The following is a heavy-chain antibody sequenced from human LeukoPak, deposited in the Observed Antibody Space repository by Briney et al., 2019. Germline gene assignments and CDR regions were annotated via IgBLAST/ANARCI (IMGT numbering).Heavy chain of an antibody. J-gene: IGHJ3*02. CDR2: INPNSGGA. V-gene: IGHV1-2*02. D-gene: IGHD1-1*01. Sequence: ASVKVSCKASGYTFTGYYMHWVRQAPGQGLEWMGWINPNSGGANYAQKFQGRVTMTRDTSISTAYMELSRLRSDDTAVYYCARDRRERVDAFDIWGQGTMVTVSS. CDR3: ARDRRERVDAFDI. CDR1: GYTFTGYY.